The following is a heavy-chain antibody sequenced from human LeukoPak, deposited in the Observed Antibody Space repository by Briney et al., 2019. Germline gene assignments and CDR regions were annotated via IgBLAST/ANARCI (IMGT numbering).Heavy chain of an antibody. CDR1: GGSISSSSYY. CDR2: IYYSGST. V-gene: IGHV4-39*01. Sequence: SETLSLTCTVSGGSISSSSYYWGWIRQPPGKGLEWIGSIYYSGSTYYNPSLKSRVTISVDTSKNQFSLKLNSVTAADTAVYSCADQPRYDFWSGYYTGSYYYYYMDVWGKGTTVTVSS. D-gene: IGHD3-3*01. J-gene: IGHJ6*03. CDR3: ADQPRYDFWSGYYTGSYYYYYMDV.